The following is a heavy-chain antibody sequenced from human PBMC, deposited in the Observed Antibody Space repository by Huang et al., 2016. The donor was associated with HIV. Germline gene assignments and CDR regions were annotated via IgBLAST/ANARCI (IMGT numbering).Heavy chain of an antibody. CDR1: GYTFIDYY. CDR2: INPNSGAT. J-gene: IGHJ1*01. Sequence: QVQLVQSGAEVKKPGASVRVSCKTSGYTFIDYYMQWVRQAPGQGLEWMGGINPNSGATDYAQKLQDRVTMTRDTSINTTYMELNRLTSDDTAVYYCARGGTYHDEYFQHWGQGTLVTVSS. D-gene: IGHD1-26*01. V-gene: IGHV1-2*02. CDR3: ARGGTYHDEYFQH.